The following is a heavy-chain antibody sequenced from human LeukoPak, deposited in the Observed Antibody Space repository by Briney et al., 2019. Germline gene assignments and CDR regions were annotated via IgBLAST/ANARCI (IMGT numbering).Heavy chain of an antibody. CDR2: ISGSGGST. D-gene: IGHD4-17*01. CDR3: AKAPSAVTMKYYFDY. J-gene: IGHJ4*02. V-gene: IGHV3-23*01. Sequence: GGSLRLSCAPSGFTFSIYAMSWVPQAPGKGLEWVSAISGSGGSTYYADSVKGRFTISRDNSKNTLYLQMNSLRAEDTAVYYCAKAPSAVTMKYYFDYWGQGTLVTVSS. CDR1: GFTFSIYA.